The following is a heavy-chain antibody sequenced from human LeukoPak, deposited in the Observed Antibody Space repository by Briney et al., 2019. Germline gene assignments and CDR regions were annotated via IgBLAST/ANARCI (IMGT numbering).Heavy chain of an antibody. CDR2: INAGNGNT. V-gene: IGHV1-3*01. CDR1: GYTFTSYD. D-gene: IGHD6-19*01. Sequence: GASVKVSCKASGYTFTSYDINWVRQATGQRLEWMGWINAGNGNTKYSQKFQGRVAITRDTSASTAYMELSSLRSEDTAVYYCARDSGSGWYFEYFQHWGQGTLVTVSS. CDR3: ARDSGSGWYFEYFQH. J-gene: IGHJ1*01.